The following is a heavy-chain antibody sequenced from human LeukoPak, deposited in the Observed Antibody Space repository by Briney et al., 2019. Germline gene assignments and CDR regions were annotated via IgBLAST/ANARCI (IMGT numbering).Heavy chain of an antibody. V-gene: IGHV4-4*02. CDR3: ARHGHHGDHDY. CDR2: IYYSGST. J-gene: IGHJ4*02. D-gene: IGHD2-21*02. CDR1: GGSISSSNW. Sequence: SGTLSLTCAVSGGSISSSNWWSWVRQPPGKGLEWIGSIYYSGSTYYNPSLKSRVTISVDTSKNQFSLKLTSVTAADTAVYYCARHGHHGDHDYWGQGTLVTVSS.